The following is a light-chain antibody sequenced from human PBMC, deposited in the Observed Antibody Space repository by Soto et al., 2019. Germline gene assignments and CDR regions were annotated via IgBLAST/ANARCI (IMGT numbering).Light chain of an antibody. Sequence: QPVLTQPPSAPGTPGQRVTISCSGSSSNIGSNTVNWYQQLPGTAPKLLIYSNNQRPSGVPDRFSGSKSGTSASLAISGLQSEDEADYYCATWDDSLNGPVVFGGGTKLTVL. CDR3: ATWDDSLNGPVV. J-gene: IGLJ2*01. CDR1: SSNIGSNT. CDR2: SNN. V-gene: IGLV1-44*01.